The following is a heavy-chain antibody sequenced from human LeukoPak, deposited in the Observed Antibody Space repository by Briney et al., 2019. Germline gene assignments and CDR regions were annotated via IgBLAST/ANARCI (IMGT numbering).Heavy chain of an antibody. V-gene: IGHV3-21*01. CDR1: GFTFSSYS. CDR3: ARDRLDWFGDSYGMDV. D-gene: IGHD3-10*01. CDR2: ISSSSSYI. Sequence: GGSLRLSCAASGFTFSSYSMNWVRQAPGKGLEWVSSISSSSSYIYYADSVKGRFTISRDNAKNSLYLQMNSLRAEDTAVNYCARDRLDWFGDSYGMDVWGQGTTVTVSS. J-gene: IGHJ6*02.